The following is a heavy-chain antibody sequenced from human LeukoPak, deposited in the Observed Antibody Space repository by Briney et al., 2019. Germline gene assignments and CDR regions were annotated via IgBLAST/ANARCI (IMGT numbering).Heavy chain of an antibody. CDR2: IYYGGST. Sequence: GGSLRLSCAASGFTFSAYTMNWVRQTPGKGLEWVSVIYYGGSTFYVDSVQGRVSMSRDNSKNILYLQINNLRAEDSAVYYCARVAKDCGGDCFSDYWGQGTLVTVSS. J-gene: IGHJ4*02. V-gene: IGHV3-66*01. D-gene: IGHD2-21*02. CDR3: ARVAKDCGGDCFSDY. CDR1: GFTFSAYT.